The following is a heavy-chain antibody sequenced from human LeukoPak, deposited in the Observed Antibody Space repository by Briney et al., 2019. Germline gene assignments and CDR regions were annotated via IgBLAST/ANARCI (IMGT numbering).Heavy chain of an antibody. CDR1: GGSIRSNSYY. CDR3: ARRGSRPERYLDY. V-gene: IGHV4-39*01. J-gene: IGHJ4*02. CDR2: IYYSGST. Sequence: SETLSLTCTVSGGSIRSNSYYWGWIRQPPGKGLERIGSIYYSGSTYYNPSLKSRVTISVDTSKNQFSLKLSSVTAADTAVYYCARRGSRPERYLDYWGQGTLVTVSS. D-gene: IGHD1-14*01.